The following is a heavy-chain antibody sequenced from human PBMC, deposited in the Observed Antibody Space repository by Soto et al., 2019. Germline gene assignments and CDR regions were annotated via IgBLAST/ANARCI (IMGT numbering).Heavy chain of an antibody. Sequence: PSQTRSLTCVISGDSVSSNSAAWNWIRQSPSRGLEWLGRTYYRSKWYNDYAVSVKSRITINPDTSKNQFSLQLNSVTPEDTAVYHCARDQSDSGSYYVNAFDILGQGTMVTVSS. CDR3: ARDQSDSGSYYVNAFDI. CDR1: GDSVSSNSAA. CDR2: TYYRSKWYN. D-gene: IGHD1-26*01. J-gene: IGHJ3*02. V-gene: IGHV6-1*01.